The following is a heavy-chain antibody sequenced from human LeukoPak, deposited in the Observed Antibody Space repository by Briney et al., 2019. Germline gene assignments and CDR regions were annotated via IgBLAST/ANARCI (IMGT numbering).Heavy chain of an antibody. V-gene: IGHV3-21*01. J-gene: IGHJ4*02. CDR1: GFTFSSYS. Sequence: GGSLRLSCAASGFTFSSYSMNWVRQAPGKGLEWVSSISSSRSYIYYADSVKGRFTISRDMAKNSLYVQMNSLRAEDRAVYYCARDLIVGAIGFAYWGQGTLVTVSS. CDR3: ARDLIVGAIGFAY. CDR2: ISSSRSYI. D-gene: IGHD1-26*01.